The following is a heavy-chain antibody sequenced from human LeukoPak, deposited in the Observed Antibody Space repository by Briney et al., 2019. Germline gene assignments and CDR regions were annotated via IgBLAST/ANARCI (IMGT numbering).Heavy chain of an antibody. CDR1: GFTFSSYA. V-gene: IGHV3-23*01. J-gene: IGHJ4*02. CDR2: ISGSGGST. D-gene: IGHD3/OR15-3a*01. Sequence: GGSLRLSCAASGFTFSSYAMSWVRQAPGKGLEWVSAISGSGGSTYYADSVKGRFTISRDNSKNTLYLQMNSLRAEDTAVYYCVGHYDLRDPFDYWGQGTLVTVSS. CDR3: VGHYDLRDPFDY.